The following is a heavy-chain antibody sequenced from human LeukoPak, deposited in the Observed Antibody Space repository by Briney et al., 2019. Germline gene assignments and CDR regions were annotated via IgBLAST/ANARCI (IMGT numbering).Heavy chain of an antibody. CDR1: GFTVSSNY. Sequence: PGEALRLSCAASGFTVSSNYMSWVRQAPGKGLEWVSIIYTDGDTYYADSVKGRFTISRHDSENTLYLQMNSLRAEDTAVYYCARDVFLRGLRWYFDLWGRGTLVTVSS. J-gene: IGHJ2*01. CDR2: IYTDGDT. CDR3: ARDVFLRGLRWYFDL. V-gene: IGHV3-53*04. D-gene: IGHD3-16*01.